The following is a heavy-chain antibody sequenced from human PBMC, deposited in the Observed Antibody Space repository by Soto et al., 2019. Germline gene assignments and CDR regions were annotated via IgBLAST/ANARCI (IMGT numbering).Heavy chain of an antibody. J-gene: IGHJ6*02. V-gene: IGHV5-51*01. CDR2: IYPGDSDT. Sequence: GESLKISCKGSGYSFTSYWIGWVRQMPGKGLEWMGIIYPGDSDTRYSPSFQGQVTISADKSISTAYLQWSSLKASDTAMYYCARSTIQQLTHPYGMDVWGQGTTVTVSS. CDR1: GYSFTSYW. CDR3: ARSTIQQLTHPYGMDV. D-gene: IGHD6-13*01.